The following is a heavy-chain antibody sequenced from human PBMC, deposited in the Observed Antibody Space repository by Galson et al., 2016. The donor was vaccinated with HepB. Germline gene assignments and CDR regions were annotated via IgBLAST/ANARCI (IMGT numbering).Heavy chain of an antibody. D-gene: IGHD3-10*01. CDR1: DATLSGYY. J-gene: IGHJ4*02. V-gene: IGHV4-34*01. CDR2: INHSGST. Sequence: ETLSPTCAVYDATLSGYYWTWIRQPPGKGLEWIGEINHSGSTNYNPSLPRRVTTSVDTSKKQFSLRLTSVTAADTAMYYCARGNTPMGRGLSRFDSWGQGTLVTVSS. CDR3: ARGNTPMGRGLSRFDS.